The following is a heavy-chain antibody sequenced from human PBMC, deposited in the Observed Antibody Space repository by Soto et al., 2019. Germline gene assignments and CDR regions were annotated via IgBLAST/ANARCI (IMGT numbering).Heavy chain of an antibody. Sequence: ASVKVSCKASGYTFTSYGISWVRQAPGQGLEWMGWISAYNGNTNYAQKLQGRVTMTTDTSTSTAYMELRSLRSDDTAVYYCARSYRDRFGELLLWSRRNDLYYFDYWGQGTLVTVSS. CDR2: ISAYNGNT. D-gene: IGHD3-10*01. J-gene: IGHJ4*02. CDR1: GYTFTSYG. V-gene: IGHV1-18*01. CDR3: ARSYRDRFGELLLWSRRNDLYYFDY.